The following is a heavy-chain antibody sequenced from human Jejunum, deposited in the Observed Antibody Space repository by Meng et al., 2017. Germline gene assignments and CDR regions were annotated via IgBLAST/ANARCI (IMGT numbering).Heavy chain of an antibody. Sequence: QLQVQESGQGLVKPSETLSLTCTVSGGSISSSSYYWGWIRQPPGKGLEWIGTMYYHGSTYYNPSLKSRVTISVDTSKNQFSLKLSSVTAADTAVYYCARPHTSAWGQGTLVTVSS. CDR3: ARPHTSA. V-gene: IGHV4-39*01. J-gene: IGHJ5*02. CDR1: GGSISSSSYY. D-gene: IGHD2-21*01. CDR2: MYYHGST.